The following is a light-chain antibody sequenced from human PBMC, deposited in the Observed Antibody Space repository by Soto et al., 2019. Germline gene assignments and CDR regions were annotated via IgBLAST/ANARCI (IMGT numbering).Light chain of an antibody. V-gene: IGKV3-20*01. Sequence: EIVLTQSPGTLSLSPGERATLSCRASQSVSRNYLAWYQQRPGQAPRLLIYDASSRATGIPDRFSGSGSGTDFTLSISRLEPEDFAVYYCQQYETSPRAFGQGTKVDIK. J-gene: IGKJ1*01. CDR1: QSVSRNY. CDR2: DAS. CDR3: QQYETSPRA.